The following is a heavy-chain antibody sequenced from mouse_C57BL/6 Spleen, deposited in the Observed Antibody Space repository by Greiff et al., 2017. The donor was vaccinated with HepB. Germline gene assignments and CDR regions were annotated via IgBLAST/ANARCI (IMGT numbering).Heavy chain of an antibody. CDR1: GYTFTSYW. CDR2: IDPSDSET. J-gene: IGHJ4*01. CDR3: ARLYYGSSYVGAMDY. D-gene: IGHD1-1*01. V-gene: IGHV1-52*01. Sequence: QVHVKQPGAELVRPGSSVKLSCKASGYTFTSYWMHWVKQRPIQGLEWIGNIDPSDSETHYNQKFKDKATLTVDKSSSTAYMQLSSLTSEDSAVYYCARLYYGSSYVGAMDYWGQGTSVTVSS.